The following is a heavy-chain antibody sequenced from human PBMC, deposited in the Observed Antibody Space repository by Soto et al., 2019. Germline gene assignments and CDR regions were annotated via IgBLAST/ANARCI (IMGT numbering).Heavy chain of an antibody. J-gene: IGHJ6*03. CDR3: AGDQGPNYMAV. V-gene: IGHV3-11*01. CDR2: ISGRDGNI. CDR1: GFTFSGSY. Sequence: HVQLVESGGGLVKPGGSLRLSCAASGFTFSGSYMSWSRQTAGKGLEWLSYISGRDGNIYYADSVRGRFTISRDNAKNSVYLQMNRLRAEDTAVYYCAGDQGPNYMAVWGKGTTVTVS.